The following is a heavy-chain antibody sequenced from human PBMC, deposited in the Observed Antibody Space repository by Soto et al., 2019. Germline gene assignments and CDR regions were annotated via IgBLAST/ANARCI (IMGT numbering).Heavy chain of an antibody. J-gene: IGHJ4*02. CDR3: ADRYRAY. CDR1: GFTFSGYW. CDR2: INEDGSEI. D-gene: IGHD2-2*02. Sequence: GGSLRLSCAASGFTFSGYWMTWVRQAPGKGPEWVANINEDGSEIYYLDSVKGRFTVSRDNAKSSVYLQLNSLRVEDTAVYYCADRYRAYWGQGTLVTVSS. V-gene: IGHV3-7*01.